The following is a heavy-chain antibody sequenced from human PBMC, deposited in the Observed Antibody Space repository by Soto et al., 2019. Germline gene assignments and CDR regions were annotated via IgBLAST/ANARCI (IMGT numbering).Heavy chain of an antibody. CDR1: GGTFSSYA. V-gene: IGHV1-69*12. Sequence: QVQLVQSGAEVKKPGSSVKVSCKASGGTFSSYAISWVRQAPGQGIEWMGWIIPIFGTANYAQNLQGSVTLTADESTSTASMELSSLRAADTAVYYCARDSYGSGRYETTGTCDYWGQGTLDTVSS. CDR2: IIPIFGTA. CDR3: ARDSYGSGRYETTGTCDY. J-gene: IGHJ4*02. D-gene: IGHD3-10*01.